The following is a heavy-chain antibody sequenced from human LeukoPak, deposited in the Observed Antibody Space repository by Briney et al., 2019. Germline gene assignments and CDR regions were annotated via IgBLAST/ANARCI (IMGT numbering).Heavy chain of an antibody. V-gene: IGHV3-74*03. Sequence: PGGSLRLSCAGSGFTFSSYWMNWVRQVPGKGLVWLSRIRTDGSSTTYADSVKGRFTISRDNARNTLYLEMKSLRAEDTAVYYCARSLGYCSSTSCSNWFDPWGQGTLVTVSS. J-gene: IGHJ5*02. CDR1: GFTFSSYW. D-gene: IGHD2-2*01. CDR2: IRTDGSST. CDR3: ARSLGYCSSTSCSNWFDP.